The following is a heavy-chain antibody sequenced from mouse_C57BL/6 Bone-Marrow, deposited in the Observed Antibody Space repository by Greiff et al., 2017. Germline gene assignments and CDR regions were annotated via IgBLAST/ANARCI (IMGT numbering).Heavy chain of an antibody. Sequence: VQLQQPGTELVQPGASVKLSCKASGYTFTSYWMHWVTQRPGQGLEWIGNINPSNGGTNYNEKFKSKATLTVDKSSSTAYMQLSSLTSEDSAVYYCARYSNYVDDARDYWGQGTSVTVSS. D-gene: IGHD2-5*01. CDR3: ARYSNYVDDARDY. J-gene: IGHJ4*01. CDR1: GYTFTSYW. CDR2: INPSNGGT. V-gene: IGHV1-53*01.